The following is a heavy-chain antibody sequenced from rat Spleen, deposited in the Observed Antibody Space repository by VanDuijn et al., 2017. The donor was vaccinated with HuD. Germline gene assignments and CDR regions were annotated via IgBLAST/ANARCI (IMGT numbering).Heavy chain of an antibody. CDR3: ARSLDTYGWFAY. Sequence: EVQLQESGPGLVKPSQSLSLTCSVTGYSITSSYRWNWIRKFPGNKLEWMGYINSAGSTNYNPSLKSRISITRDTSKNQFFLHLNSVTAEDTATYYCARSLDTYGWFAYWGQGVMVTVSS. J-gene: IGHJ2*01. CDR2: INSAGST. V-gene: IGHV3-3*01. D-gene: IGHD2-1*01. CDR1: GYSITSSYR.